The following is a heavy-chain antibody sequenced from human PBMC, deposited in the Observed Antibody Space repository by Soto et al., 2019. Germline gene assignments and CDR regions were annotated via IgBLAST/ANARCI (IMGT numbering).Heavy chain of an antibody. CDR1: GYTFTNYD. CDR2: VNPKSGNA. CDR3: ASASYDYISSGYTWFYS. J-gene: IGHJ5*01. D-gene: IGHD3-9*01. V-gene: IGHV1-8*01. Sequence: ASVKVSCKTSGYTFTNYDIHWVRQAAGQGLEWMGWVNPKSGNAGYAQKLQGRVTMTTNTSTSTAYMELRNLRSDDTAVYYCASASYDYISSGYTWFYSWGQGTLVPVSS.